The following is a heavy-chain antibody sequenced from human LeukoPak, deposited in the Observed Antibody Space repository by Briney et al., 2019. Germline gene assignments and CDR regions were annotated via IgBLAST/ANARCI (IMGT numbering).Heavy chain of an antibody. CDR2: IYSGGST. D-gene: IGHD2-2*01. J-gene: IGHJ5*02. CDR1: GFTVSSNY. Sequence: AGGSLRLSCAASGFTVSSNYMSWVRQAPGKGLEWVSVIYSGGSTYYADSVKGRFTISRDNSKNTLYLQMNSLRAEDTAVYYCMRGGPGYCSSTSCSLFDPWGQGTLVTVSS. V-gene: IGHV3-53*01. CDR3: MRGGPGYCSSTSCSLFDP.